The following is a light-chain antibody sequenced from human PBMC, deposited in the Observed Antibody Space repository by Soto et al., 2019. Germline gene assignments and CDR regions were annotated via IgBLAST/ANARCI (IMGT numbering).Light chain of an antibody. CDR2: GNS. J-gene: IGLJ2*01. V-gene: IGLV1-40*01. Sequence: QPVLTQPPSVSGAPGQRVTISCTGSSSNIGAGYDVHWYQQLPGTAPKLLIYGNSNRPSGVPDRFSGSKSDTSASLAITGLQAEDEADYYCQSYDSSLSPVVFGGGTKLTVL. CDR1: SSNIGAGYD. CDR3: QSYDSSLSPVV.